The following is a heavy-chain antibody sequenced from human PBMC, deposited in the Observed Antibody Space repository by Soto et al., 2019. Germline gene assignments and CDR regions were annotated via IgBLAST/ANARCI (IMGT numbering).Heavy chain of an antibody. CDR1: GGSFSGYY. CDR3: ARGGVGPSLGY. Sequence: SETLSLTCAVYGGSFSGYYWSWIRQPPGKGLEWIGEINHSGSTNYNPSLKSRVTISVDASKNQFSLKLSSVTAADTAVYFCARGGVGPSLGYWGQGTLVTVSS. D-gene: IGHD1-26*01. CDR2: INHSGST. V-gene: IGHV4-34*01. J-gene: IGHJ4*02.